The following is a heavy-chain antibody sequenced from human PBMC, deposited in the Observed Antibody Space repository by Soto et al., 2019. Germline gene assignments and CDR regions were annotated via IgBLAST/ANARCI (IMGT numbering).Heavy chain of an antibody. V-gene: IGHV1-69*02. J-gene: IGHJ3*02. D-gene: IGHD4-17*01. CDR1: GGTFSSYT. CDR3: ARVNVSDYADNQAFDI. Sequence: GASVKVSCKASGGTFSSYTISWVRQAPGQGLEWMGRIIPILGIANYAQKFQGRVTITADKSTSTAYMELSSLRSEDTAVYYCARVNVSDYADNQAFDIWGQGTMVTVSS. CDR2: IIPILGIA.